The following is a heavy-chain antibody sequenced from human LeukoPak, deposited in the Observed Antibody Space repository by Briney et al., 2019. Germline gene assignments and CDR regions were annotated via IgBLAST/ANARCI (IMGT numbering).Heavy chain of an antibody. CDR2: ISGSDDGT. J-gene: IGHJ4*02. D-gene: IGHD6-6*01. V-gene: IGHV3-23*01. Sequence: PGGSLRLSCAASGFTFSSCGMTWVRQAPGKGLEWVSSISGSDDGTYYADSVKGRFTISRDNSKNTLYLQMNSLRAEGTAVYYCAKRGPIYSSSPGNYFDYWGQGTLVTVSS. CDR3: AKRGPIYSSSPGNYFDY. CDR1: GFTFSSCG.